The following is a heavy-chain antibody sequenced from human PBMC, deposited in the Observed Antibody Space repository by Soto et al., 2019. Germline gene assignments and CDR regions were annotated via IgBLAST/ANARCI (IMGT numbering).Heavy chain of an antibody. D-gene: IGHD2-2*01. CDR3: GREKGSIVVVPAPNCFDP. Sequence: PSETLSLTCAVFGGSIRSGGYSWSWIRQPPGKGLEWIGYIYHSGRTYYNPSLKTRVTIPVDRSKNQFSLKVGSVPAADTGVYVCGREKGSIVVVPAPNCFDPWGQGTLVTVSS. V-gene: IGHV4-30-2*01. J-gene: IGHJ5*02. CDR1: GGSIRSGGYS. CDR2: IYHSGRT.